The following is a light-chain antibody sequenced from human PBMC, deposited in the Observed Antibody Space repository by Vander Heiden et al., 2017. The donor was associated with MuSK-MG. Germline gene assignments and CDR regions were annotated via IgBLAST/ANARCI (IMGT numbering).Light chain of an antibody. V-gene: IGKV1-39*01. J-gene: IGKJ2*01. CDR2: AAS. CDR1: QSISSY. CDR3: QQSDSNLMYT. Sequence: DIQMTQSPSSLSASVGDRVTITCRASQSISSYLNWYQQKPGKAPKLLIYAASSLQRGVPSRFSGSGYGTDFTLTISSRQPEDFAAYYCQQSDSNLMYTFGQGTKMEIK.